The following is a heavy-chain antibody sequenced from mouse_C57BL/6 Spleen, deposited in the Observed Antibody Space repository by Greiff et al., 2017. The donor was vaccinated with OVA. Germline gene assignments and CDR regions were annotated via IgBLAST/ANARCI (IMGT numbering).Heavy chain of an antibody. D-gene: IGHD1-1*01. Sequence: QVQLQQSGPELVKPGASVKISCKASGYAFSSSWMNWVKQRPGKGLEWIGRIYPGDGDTNYNGKFKGKATLTADKSSSTAYMQLSSLTSEDSAVYFCARWGYYGSSPYFDYWGQGTTLTVSS. CDR2: IYPGDGDT. CDR1: GYAFSSSW. CDR3: ARWGYYGSSPYFDY. J-gene: IGHJ2*01. V-gene: IGHV1-82*01.